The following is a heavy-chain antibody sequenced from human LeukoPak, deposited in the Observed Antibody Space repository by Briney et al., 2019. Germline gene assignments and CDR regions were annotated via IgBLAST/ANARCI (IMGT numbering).Heavy chain of an antibody. CDR1: GGSVSSYY. CDR2: IYYSGST. D-gene: IGHD5-18*01. CDR3: ARSEYSYGADAFDI. Sequence: SETLSLTCTVSGGSVSSYYWSWIRQPPGKGLEWIGYIYYSGSTNCSPSLKSRVTISVDTSKNQFSLKLSSVTAADTAVYYCARSEYSYGADAFDIWGQGTMVTVSS. V-gene: IGHV4-59*02. J-gene: IGHJ3*02.